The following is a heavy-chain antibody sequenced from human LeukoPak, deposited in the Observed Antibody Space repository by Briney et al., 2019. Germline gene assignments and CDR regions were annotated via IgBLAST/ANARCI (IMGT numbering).Heavy chain of an antibody. D-gene: IGHD6-19*01. V-gene: IGHV1-69*01. J-gene: IGHJ4*02. CDR1: GGTFSSYA. CDR3: ARDGSSGWSFLYYFDY. Sequence: ASVKVSCQASGGTFSSYAISWVRQAPGQGLEWMGGIIPIFGTANYAQKFQGRVTITADESTSTAYMELSSLRSEDTAVYYCARDGSSGWSFLYYFDYWGQGTLVTVSS. CDR2: IIPIFGTA.